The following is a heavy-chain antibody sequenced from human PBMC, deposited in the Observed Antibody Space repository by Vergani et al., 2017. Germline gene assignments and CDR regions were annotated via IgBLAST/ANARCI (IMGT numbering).Heavy chain of an antibody. V-gene: IGHV3-33*06. CDR3: AKSLGVVIPNWFDP. D-gene: IGHD3-22*01. CDR1: GFTFSSYG. Sequence: QVQLVESGGGVVQPGRSLRLSCAASGFTFSSYGMHWVRQAPGKGLEWVAVIWYDGSNKYYADSVKGRFTISRDNSKNTLYLQMNSLRAEDTAVYYCAKSLGVVIPNWFDPWGQGTLVTVSS. CDR2: IWYDGSNK. J-gene: IGHJ5*02.